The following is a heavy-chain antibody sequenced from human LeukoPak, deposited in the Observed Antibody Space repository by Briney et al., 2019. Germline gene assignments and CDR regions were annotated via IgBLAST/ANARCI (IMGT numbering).Heavy chain of an antibody. Sequence: SSETLSLTCAVYGGSFSGYYWSWIRQPPGKGLEWIGEINHSGSTNYNPSLKSRVTISVDTSKNQFSLKLSSVTAADTAVYYCARGRRPGSSSPQWEYYYYGMDVWGQGTTVTVSS. J-gene: IGHJ6*02. V-gene: IGHV4-34*01. D-gene: IGHD6-6*01. CDR1: GGSFSGYY. CDR2: INHSGST. CDR3: ARGRRPGSSSPQWEYYYYGMDV.